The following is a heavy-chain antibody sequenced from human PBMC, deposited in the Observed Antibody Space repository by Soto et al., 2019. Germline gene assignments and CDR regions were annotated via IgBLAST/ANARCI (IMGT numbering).Heavy chain of an antibody. CDR1: GGSISSTNW. Sequence: PSETLSLTCVVSGGSISSTNWWGWIRQPPGKGLEWIGYIYYSGTTYYNPSLKSRVTISVDTSKNQFSLKLSSVTAAYTAVYYCAILFPRVVPAAIYFDYWGQGTLVTVSS. CDR3: AILFPRVVPAAIYFDY. J-gene: IGHJ4*02. V-gene: IGHV4-28*01. CDR2: IYYSGTT. D-gene: IGHD2-2*01.